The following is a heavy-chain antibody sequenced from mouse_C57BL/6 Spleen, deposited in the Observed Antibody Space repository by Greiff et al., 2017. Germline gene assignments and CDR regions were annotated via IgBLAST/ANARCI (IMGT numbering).Heavy chain of an antibody. Sequence: VQLQQPGTELVKPGASVKLSCKASGYTFTSYWMHWVKQRPGQGLEWIGNINPSNGGTNNNEKLKSKATLTVDKSSITAYMQLSSLTSADSAVYYCARFYYGTGFDYWGQGTTRTVSS. V-gene: IGHV1-53*01. CDR2: INPSNGGT. CDR1: GYTFTSYW. D-gene: IGHD1-1*01. CDR3: ARFYYGTGFDY. J-gene: IGHJ2*01.